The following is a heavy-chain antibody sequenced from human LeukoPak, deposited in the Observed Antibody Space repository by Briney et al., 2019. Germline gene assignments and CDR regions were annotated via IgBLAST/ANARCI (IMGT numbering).Heavy chain of an antibody. CDR3: ARDLLLWFGELSGDSDY. V-gene: IGHV3-33*01. CDR1: GFTFSSYG. J-gene: IGHJ4*01. Sequence: PVGSLRLSCAASGFTFSSYGMHWVRQAPGKGLEWVADIWYDGSHKYYADSVKGRFTISRDNSKNTLHLQMNSLRAEDTAVYYCARDLLLWFGELSGDSDYWGNGTMVTVSS. CDR2: IWYDGSHK. D-gene: IGHD3-10*01.